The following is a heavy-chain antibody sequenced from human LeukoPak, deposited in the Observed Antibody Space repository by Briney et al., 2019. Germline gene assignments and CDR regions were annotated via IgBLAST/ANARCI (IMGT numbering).Heavy chain of an antibody. J-gene: IGHJ4*02. Sequence: PSETLSLTCTVSGGSISSYYWSWIRQPPGKGLEWIGYIYYSGSTNYNPSLKSRVTISVDTSKNQFSLKLSSVTAADTAVYYCAMTIAAEYYFDYWGQGTLVTVSS. CDR2: IYYSGST. V-gene: IGHV4-59*01. CDR1: GGSISSYY. D-gene: IGHD6-13*01. CDR3: AMTIAAEYYFDY.